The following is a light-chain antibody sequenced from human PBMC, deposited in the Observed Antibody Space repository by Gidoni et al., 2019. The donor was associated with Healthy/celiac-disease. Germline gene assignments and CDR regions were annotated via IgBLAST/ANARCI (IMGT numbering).Light chain of an antibody. CDR1: QSVSNGY. CDR3: QQYGSLVT. CDR2: GAYGPS. V-gene: IGKV3-20*01. J-gene: IGKJ4*01. Sequence: EIVLTHSPGTLSLSPGERATLAGRGIQSVSNGYLAWYQQKPGQAPRVLGYGAYGPSTRATGIPDRLSGSVSRTDFTLTISRLEPEDSAVYYCQQYGSLVTFGGGTKVEIK.